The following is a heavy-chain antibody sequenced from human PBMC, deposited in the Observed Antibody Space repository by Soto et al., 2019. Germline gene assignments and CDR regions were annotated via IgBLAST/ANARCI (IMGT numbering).Heavy chain of an antibody. CDR2: INPNSGGT. CDR3: ARVNVVVVAATREYYFDY. D-gene: IGHD2-15*01. Sequence: ASVKVSCKASGYTFTGYYMHWVRQAPGQGLEWMGWINPNSGGTNYAQKFQGRVTMARDTSISTAYMELSRLRSDDTAVYYCARVNVVVVAATREYYFDYWGQGTLVTVSS. V-gene: IGHV1-2*02. J-gene: IGHJ4*02. CDR1: GYTFTGYY.